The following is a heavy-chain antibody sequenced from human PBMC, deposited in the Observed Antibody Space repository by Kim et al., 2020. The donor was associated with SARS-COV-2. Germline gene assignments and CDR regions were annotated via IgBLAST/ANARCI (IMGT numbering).Heavy chain of an antibody. V-gene: IGHV1-2*04. J-gene: IGHJ5*02. CDR2: INPNSGGT. CDR1: GYTFTGYY. CDR3: ARSHKVGATTGDWFDP. Sequence: ASVKVSCKASGYTFTGYYMHWVRQAPGQGLEWMGWINPNSGGTNYAQKFQGWVTMTRDTSISTAYMELSRLRSDDTAVYYCARSHKVGATTGDWFDPWGQGTLVTVSS. D-gene: IGHD1-26*01.